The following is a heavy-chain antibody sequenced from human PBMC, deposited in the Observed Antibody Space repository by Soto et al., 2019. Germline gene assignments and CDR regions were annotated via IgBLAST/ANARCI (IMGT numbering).Heavy chain of an antibody. CDR1: GFSFGSYA. D-gene: IGHD5-18*01. CDR3: ANVAGYSYGPPYFDY. Sequence: PGGSPRLSCAASGFSFGSYAMSWVRQAPGKGLEWVSAISGSGGSTYYADSVKGRFTISRDNSKNTLYLQMNSLRAEDTAVYYCANVAGYSYGPPYFDYWGQGTLVTVSS. J-gene: IGHJ4*02. V-gene: IGHV3-23*01. CDR2: ISGSGGST.